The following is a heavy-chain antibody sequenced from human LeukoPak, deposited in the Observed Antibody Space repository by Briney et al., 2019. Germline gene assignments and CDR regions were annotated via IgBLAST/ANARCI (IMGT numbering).Heavy chain of an antibody. V-gene: IGHV4-39*07. D-gene: IGHD1-26*01. J-gene: IGHJ5*02. CDR1: GGSISSSSYY. CDR3: ARDPAQIVGTTIWGPKNWFDP. Sequence: PSKTLSLTCTVSGGSISSSSYYWGWIRQPPGKGLEWIGSIYYSGSTYYNPSLKSRVTISVDTSKNQFSLKLSSVTAADTAVYYCARDPAQIVGTTIWGPKNWFDPWGQGTLVTVSS. CDR2: IYYSGST.